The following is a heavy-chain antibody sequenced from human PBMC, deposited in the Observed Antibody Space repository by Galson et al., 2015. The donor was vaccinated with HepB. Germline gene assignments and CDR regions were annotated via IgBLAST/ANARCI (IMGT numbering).Heavy chain of an antibody. V-gene: IGHV3-30-3*01. J-gene: IGHJ5*02. D-gene: IGHD1-26*01. Sequence: SLRLSCAASGFTFSSYAMHWVRQAPGKGLEWVAVISYDGSNKYYADSVKGRFTISRGNSKNTLYLQMNSLRAEDTAVYYCAREGGVGWFDPWGQGTLVTVSS. CDR2: ISYDGSNK. CDR1: GFTFSSYA. CDR3: AREGGVGWFDP.